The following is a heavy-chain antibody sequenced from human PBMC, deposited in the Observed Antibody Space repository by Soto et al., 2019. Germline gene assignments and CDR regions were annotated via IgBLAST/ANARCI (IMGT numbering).Heavy chain of an antibody. CDR2: ISYDGSNK. D-gene: IGHD5-18*01. V-gene: IGHV3-30*18. J-gene: IGHJ4*02. CDR1: GFTFSTYG. Sequence: PGGTLRLSCAASGFTFSTYGMHWVRQAPSKGLEWVAVISYDGSNKYYADSVKGRFTISRDNSKNTLYLQMNSLRAEDTAVYYCAKSFRGYSYGSNFDYWGQGTLVTVSS. CDR3: AKSFRGYSYGSNFDY.